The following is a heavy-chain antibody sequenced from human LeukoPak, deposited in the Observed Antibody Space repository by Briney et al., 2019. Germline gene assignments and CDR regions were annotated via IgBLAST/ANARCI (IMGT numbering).Heavy chain of an antibody. J-gene: IGHJ5*02. V-gene: IGHV4-30-2*01. Sequence: SETLSLTCAVSGGSISSGGYSWSWIRQPPGKGLKWIGYIYHSGSTYYNPSLKSRVTISVDRSKNQFSLKLSSVTAADTAVYYCARAHCSGGSCYSIRFDPWGQGTLVTVSS. CDR1: GGSISSGGYS. CDR3: ARAHCSGGSCYSIRFDP. D-gene: IGHD2-15*01. CDR2: IYHSGST.